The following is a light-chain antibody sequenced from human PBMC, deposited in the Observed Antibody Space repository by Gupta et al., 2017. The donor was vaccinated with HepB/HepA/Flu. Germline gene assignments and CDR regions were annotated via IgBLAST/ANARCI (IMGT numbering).Light chain of an antibody. CDR2: VAS. V-gene: IGKV3D-15*03. CDR3: QQYHDNPLRWT. CDR1: HSVSTD. Sequence: EIAMTHPPATLSVSQGERVALSCRASHSVSTDVALYPQIPDQPPRLLLYVASIRPTGIPFRFSCSGSGTGFTLTISILQSEDFAVYHCQQYHDNPLRWTFGQGTKVEIK. J-gene: IGKJ1*01.